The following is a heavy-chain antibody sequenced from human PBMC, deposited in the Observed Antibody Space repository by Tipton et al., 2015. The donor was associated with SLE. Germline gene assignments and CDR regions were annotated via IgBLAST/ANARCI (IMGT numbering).Heavy chain of an antibody. CDR1: GYIFTSHY. D-gene: IGHD6-25*01. CDR2: INPDEGST. Sequence: QLVQSGAEVKKPGASVKLSCKASGYIFTSHYIHWVRQAPGQGLEWMGLINPDEGSTSYAQKFRGRVSMARDTSTGTLYAELSSLRSDDTAIYYCARAVWQRLYDCWGQGTLFSVSS. CDR3: ARAVWQRLYDC. J-gene: IGHJ4*02. V-gene: IGHV1-46*01.